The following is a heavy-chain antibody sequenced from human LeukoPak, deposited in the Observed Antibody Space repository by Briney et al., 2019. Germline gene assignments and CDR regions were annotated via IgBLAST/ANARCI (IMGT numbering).Heavy chain of an antibody. J-gene: IGHJ4*02. Sequence: ASVKVSCKASGYTFSSYAMHWVRQAPGQRLEWMGWINAGNGNTKYSQKFQGRVTITRDTSASTAYMELSSLRSEDTAVYYCARLPYSSGWSPDYWGQGTLVTVSS. CDR2: INAGNGNT. CDR3: ARLPYSSGWSPDY. D-gene: IGHD6-19*01. CDR1: GYTFSSYA. V-gene: IGHV1-3*01.